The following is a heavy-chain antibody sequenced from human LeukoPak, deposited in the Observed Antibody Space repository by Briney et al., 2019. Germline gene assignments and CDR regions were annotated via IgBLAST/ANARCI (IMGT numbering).Heavy chain of an antibody. CDR3: ASCLWFGELYRFDP. J-gene: IGHJ5*02. V-gene: IGHV3-21*01. CDR2: ISSSSSYI. Sequence: GGSLRLSCAASGFTFSSYSMNWVRQAPGKGLEWVSSISSSSSYIYCADSVKGRFTISRDNAKNSLYLQMNSLRAEDTAVYYCASCLWFGELYRFDPWGQGTLVTVSS. D-gene: IGHD3-10*01. CDR1: GFTFSSYS.